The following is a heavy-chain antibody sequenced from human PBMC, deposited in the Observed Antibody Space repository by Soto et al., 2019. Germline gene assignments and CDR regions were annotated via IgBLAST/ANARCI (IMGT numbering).Heavy chain of an antibody. CDR3: ARGIGGYYYVSY. J-gene: IGHJ4*02. V-gene: IGHV3-21*01. D-gene: IGHD3-22*01. CDR2: ISTSSSHI. CDR1: GFTFSSYS. Sequence: NPGGSLRLSCAASGFTFSSYSMNWVRQAPGKGLEWVSSISTSSSHIYYADSVKGRFTISRDNAKNSLYLQMNGLRAEDTAVYYCARGIGGYYYVSYWGQGTLVTVSS.